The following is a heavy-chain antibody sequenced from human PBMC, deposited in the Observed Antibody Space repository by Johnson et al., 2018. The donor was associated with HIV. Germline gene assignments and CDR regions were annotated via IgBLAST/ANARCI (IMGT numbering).Heavy chain of an antibody. CDR1: GFTVSSNY. D-gene: IGHD1-26*01. CDR3: ARDPSPIVGATYAFDI. V-gene: IGHV3-53*01. CDR2: IYSGGST. Sequence: VESGGGVVRPGGSLRLSCAASGFTVSSNYMSWVRQAPGKGLEWVSVIYSGGSTYYADSVKGRFTISRDNSKNTLYLQMNSLRAEDTAVYYCARDPSPIVGATYAFDIWGQGTLVVVSS. J-gene: IGHJ3*02.